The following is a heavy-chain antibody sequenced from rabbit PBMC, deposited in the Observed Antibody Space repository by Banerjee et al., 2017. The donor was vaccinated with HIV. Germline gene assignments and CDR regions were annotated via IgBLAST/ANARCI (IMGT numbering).Heavy chain of an antibody. CDR1: GFSFSSSYY. V-gene: IGHV1S45*01. CDR2: TYAGVASNNT. D-gene: IGHD2-1*01. CDR3: ARSDASSNTYYMPTMTMMMTAGFNL. J-gene: IGHJ4*01. Sequence: QEQLEESGGDLVKPEGSLTLTCTASGFSFSSSYYMCWVRQAPGKGLEWIPCTYAGVASNNTYYASWAKGRFTISKTSSTTVTLQMTSLTAADTATYFCARSDASSNTYYMPTMTMMMTAGFNLWGPGTLVTVS.